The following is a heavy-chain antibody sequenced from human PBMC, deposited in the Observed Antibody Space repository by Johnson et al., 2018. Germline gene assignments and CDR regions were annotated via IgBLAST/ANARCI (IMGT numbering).Heavy chain of an antibody. CDR2: VSASGDTT. V-gene: IGHV3-23*04. CDR3: ARDKSGGELGYAHYYGMDV. J-gene: IGHJ6*02. D-gene: IGHD3-16*01. Sequence: VQLVQSGGGLEQXGGSXRLXCAASGFIFSNYPMNWVRQAPGKGLEWVSAVSASGDTTHYADSVKGRFTISRDNSQKTLFLQMNSLRVEDTAVYYWARDKSGGELGYAHYYGMDVWGQGTTVTVS. CDR1: GFIFSNYP.